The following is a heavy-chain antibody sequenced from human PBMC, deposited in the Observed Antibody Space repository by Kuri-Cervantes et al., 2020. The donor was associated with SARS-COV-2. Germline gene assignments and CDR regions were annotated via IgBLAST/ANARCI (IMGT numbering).Heavy chain of an antibody. D-gene: IGHD6-19*01. CDR2: ISWDCGST. CDR3: AKEGSAVAGLYYYYYMDV. V-gene: IGHV3-43D*03. CDR1: GFTFDGYA. Sequence: ETLSLTCAAAGFTFDGYAMHWVRQAPGKGLEWVSLISWDCGSTYYADSVKGRFTISRDNSKNSLYLQMNSLRAEDTALYYCAKEGSAVAGLYYYYYMDVWGKGTTVTVSS. J-gene: IGHJ6*03.